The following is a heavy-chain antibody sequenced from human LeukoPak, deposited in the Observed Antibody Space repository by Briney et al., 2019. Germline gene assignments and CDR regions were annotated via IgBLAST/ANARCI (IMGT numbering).Heavy chain of an antibody. Sequence: SETLSLTCTVSGGSISSGGYYWSWIRQPPGKGLEWIGYIYHSGSTYYNPSLKSRVTISVDRSKNQFSLKLSSVTAADTAVYYCARGGGCSSTSCHFGYWGQGTLVTVSS. J-gene: IGHJ4*02. CDR3: ARGGGCSSTSCHFGY. CDR1: GGSISSGGYY. V-gene: IGHV4-30-2*01. D-gene: IGHD2-2*01. CDR2: IYHSGST.